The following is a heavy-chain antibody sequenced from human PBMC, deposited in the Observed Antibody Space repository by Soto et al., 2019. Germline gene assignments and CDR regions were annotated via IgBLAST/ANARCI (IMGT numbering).Heavy chain of an antibody. CDR1: GGSISSYY. CDR2: IYYSGST. J-gene: IGHJ4*02. CDR3: ASRSGSYYFDY. Sequence: SETLSLTCTVSGGSISSYYWSWIRQPPGKGLEWIGYIYYSGSTNYNPSLKSRVTISVDTSKNQFSLKLSSVTAADTAVYYCASRSGSYYFDYWGQGTLVTVSS. D-gene: IGHD1-26*01. V-gene: IGHV4-59*01.